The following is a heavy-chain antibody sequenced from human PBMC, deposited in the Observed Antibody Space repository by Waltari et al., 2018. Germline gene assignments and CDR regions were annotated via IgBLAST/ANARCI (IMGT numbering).Heavy chain of an antibody. CDR3: AAAAHYYGMDV. Sequence: EVQLVESGGGLVKPGGSLRLSCAASGFTFSNAWMSWVHQAPGKGLEWVGRSKSKTDGGTTDYAAPVKGRFTISRDDSKNTLYLQMNSLKTEDTAVYNCAAAAHYYGMDVWGQGTTVTVSS. D-gene: IGHD6-25*01. CDR1: GFTFSNAW. CDR2: SKSKTDGGTT. V-gene: IGHV3-15*01. J-gene: IGHJ6*02.